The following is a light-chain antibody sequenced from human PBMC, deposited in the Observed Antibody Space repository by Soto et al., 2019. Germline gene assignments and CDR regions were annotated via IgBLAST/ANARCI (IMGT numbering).Light chain of an antibody. CDR3: QQYGSSPIT. CDR2: GAS. Sequence: EIVLTQSPGTLSLSPGERATLSCRASQSVSSRLAWYQQKPGQAPRLLISGASSRATGIPDRFSGSGSATDFTLTISRLEPEDFALYYCQQYGSSPITCGQGTRREI. CDR1: QSVSSR. J-gene: IGKJ5*01. V-gene: IGKV3-20*01.